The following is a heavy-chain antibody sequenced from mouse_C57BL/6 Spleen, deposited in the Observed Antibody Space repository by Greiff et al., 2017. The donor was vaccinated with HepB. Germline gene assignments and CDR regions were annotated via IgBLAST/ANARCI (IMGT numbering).Heavy chain of an antibody. CDR3: ARPWYGSSEGYFDV. V-gene: IGHV1-19*01. D-gene: IGHD1-1*01. CDR1: GYTFTDYY. CDR2: INPYNGGT. Sequence: VQLQQSGPVLVKPGASVKMSCKASGYTFTDYYMNWVKQSHGKSLEWIGVINPYNGGTSYNQKFKGKATLTVDKSSSTAYMELNSLTSEDSAVYYCARPWYGSSEGYFDVWGTGTTVTVSS. J-gene: IGHJ1*03.